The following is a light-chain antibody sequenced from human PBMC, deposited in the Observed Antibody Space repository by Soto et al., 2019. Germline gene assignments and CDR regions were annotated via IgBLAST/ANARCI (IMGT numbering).Light chain of an antibody. Sequence: DIQMTQSPSTLSASVGDRVTITCRASQSISNWLAWYQQKPGKAPYLLIYKASRLESGVPSRYSGSTSGTEFTLTICSLQPDDFATYYCQQYQSFPYTFGQGTKLEIK. CDR3: QQYQSFPYT. J-gene: IGKJ2*01. CDR2: KAS. CDR1: QSISNW. V-gene: IGKV1-5*03.